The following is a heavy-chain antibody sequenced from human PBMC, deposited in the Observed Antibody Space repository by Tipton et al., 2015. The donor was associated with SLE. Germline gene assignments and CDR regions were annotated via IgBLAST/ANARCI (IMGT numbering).Heavy chain of an antibody. CDR3: ALGYSSTWPPGEFDH. CDR1: GYTFTTYG. Sequence: QLVQSGAEVKKPGASVKVSCKASGYTFTTYGINWVRQAPGQGLEWMGWISAYNGNTKYAQKLQGRVTMTTDTSTSTAYMELRSLGSDDTAVYYCALGYSSTWPPGEFDHWGQGTLVTVSS. V-gene: IGHV1-18*01. J-gene: IGHJ4*02. D-gene: IGHD6-13*01. CDR2: ISAYNGNT.